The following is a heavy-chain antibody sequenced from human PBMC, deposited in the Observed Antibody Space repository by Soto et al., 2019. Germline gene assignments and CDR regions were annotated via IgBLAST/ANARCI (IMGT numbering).Heavy chain of an antibody. V-gene: IGHV4-59*08. Sequence: SETLSLTCTVSGGSISSYYWSWIRQPPGKGLEWIGYIYYSGSTNYNPSLKSRVTISVDTSKNQFALKLSSVTAADTAVYYCARRGRADCCGGRCYSGYFDYWGQGTLVTVS. CDR1: GGSISSYY. J-gene: IGHJ4*02. CDR3: ARRGRADCCGGRCYSGYFDY. D-gene: IGHD2-15*01. CDR2: IYYSGST.